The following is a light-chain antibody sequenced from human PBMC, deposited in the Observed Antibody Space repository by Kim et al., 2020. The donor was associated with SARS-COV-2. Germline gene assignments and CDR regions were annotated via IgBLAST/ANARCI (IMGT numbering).Light chain of an antibody. CDR1: QSISSSY. J-gene: IGKJ1*01. CDR2: GAS. V-gene: IGKV3-20*01. Sequence: EIVLTQSPGTLSLSPGERATLSCRASQSISSSYLAWYQQKPGQPPRLLIYGASSRATGIPDRFSGSGSGTDFTLTISRLEPEDVAVYYCQQYNSSLWTFGQGTKVDIK. CDR3: QQYNSSLWT.